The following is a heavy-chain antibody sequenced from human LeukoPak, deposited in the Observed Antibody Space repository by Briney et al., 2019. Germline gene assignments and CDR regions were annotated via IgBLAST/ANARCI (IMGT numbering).Heavy chain of an antibody. J-gene: IGHJ3*01. CDR2: NYPGDSDT. Sequence: GESLKISCKGSGDSFATYWIGWVRQMPGKGLEWMGINYPGDSDTTYSPSFQGQVTMSADKSISTAYLQWSSLKASDTAMYYCARPPHERGYCSGGSCYHAFNVWGQGTMVTVSS. D-gene: IGHD2-15*01. CDR3: ARPPHERGYCSGGSCYHAFNV. V-gene: IGHV5-51*01. CDR1: GDSFATYW.